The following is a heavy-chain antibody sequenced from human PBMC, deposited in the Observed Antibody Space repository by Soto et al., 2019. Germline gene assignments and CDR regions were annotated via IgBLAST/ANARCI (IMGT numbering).Heavy chain of an antibody. CDR1: GFDFSSHD. J-gene: IGHJ4*02. CDR3: ARDPAGGSGHYYLFDY. CDR2: INRRGVT. Sequence: GGSLRLSCVASGFDFSSHDMNWVLQAPGKGLEWIAYINRRGVTNYADSVEGRFTISRDNAQNSLFLQMLSLRDEDTAVYYCARDPAGGSGHYYLFDYWGQGTLVTVSS. D-gene: IGHD3-22*01. V-gene: IGHV3-48*02.